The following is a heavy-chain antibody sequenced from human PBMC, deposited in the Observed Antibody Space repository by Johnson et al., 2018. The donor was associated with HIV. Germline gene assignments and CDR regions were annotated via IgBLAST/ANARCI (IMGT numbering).Heavy chain of an antibody. J-gene: IGHJ3*02. CDR2: INSDGSST. V-gene: IGHV3-74*02. D-gene: IGHD1-26*01. CDR1: GFTFSSYP. Sequence: VQLVESGGGVVQPGRSLRLSCAVSGFTFSSYPMHWVRQAPGKGLEWVSRINSDGSSTTYADSVKGRFTISRDNAKNTLYLQMNSLRAEDTAVYYCEKDRGSPGIPAAFDIWGQGTMVTVSS. CDR3: EKDRGSPGIPAAFDI.